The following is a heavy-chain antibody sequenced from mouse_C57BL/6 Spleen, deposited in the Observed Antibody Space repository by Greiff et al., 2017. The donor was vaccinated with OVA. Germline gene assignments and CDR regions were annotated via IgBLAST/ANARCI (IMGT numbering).Heavy chain of an antibody. V-gene: IGHV1-54*01. CDR3: ARRRGYAMDY. J-gene: IGHJ4*01. CDR2: INPGSGGT. Sequence: VQLQQSGAELVRPGTSVKVSCKASGYAFTNYLIEWVKQRPGQGLEWIGVINPGSGGTNYNEKFKGKATLTADKSSSTAYMQLSSLTSEDSAVYFCARRRGYAMDYWGQGTSVTVSS. CDR1: GYAFTNYL.